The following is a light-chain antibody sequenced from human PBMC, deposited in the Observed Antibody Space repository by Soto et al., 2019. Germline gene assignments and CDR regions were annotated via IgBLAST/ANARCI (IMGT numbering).Light chain of an antibody. CDR2: AAS. V-gene: IGKV3-15*01. J-gene: IGKJ3*01. Sequence: EIVMTQSPATLSVSPGERATLSCRASQSVSGNLAWYQQKPGQAPRLLIYAASTRATGIPARFSGSGSGTEFTLTISSLQSKDFAVYYCQQYNNWPPTTFGPGTKVDIK. CDR3: QQYNNWPPTT. CDR1: QSVSGN.